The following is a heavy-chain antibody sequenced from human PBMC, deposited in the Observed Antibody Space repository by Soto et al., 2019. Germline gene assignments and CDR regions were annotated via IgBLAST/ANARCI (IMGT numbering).Heavy chain of an antibody. CDR1: GGSINRYY. CDR2: IYYSGST. CDR3: ARVYYDILTGFYSDY. D-gene: IGHD3-9*01. Sequence: QVQLQESGPGLVKPSETLSLTCTVSGGSINRYYWSWIRQPPGKGLEWIGYIYYSGSTNYNPSLKSRIYISVDTSKNQFSLKLSSVTAADTAVYYCARVYYDILTGFYSDYWGQGNMVTVSS. V-gene: IGHV4-59*01. J-gene: IGHJ4*02.